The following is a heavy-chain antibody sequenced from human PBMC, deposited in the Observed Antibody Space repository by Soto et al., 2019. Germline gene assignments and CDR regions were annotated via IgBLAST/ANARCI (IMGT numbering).Heavy chain of an antibody. CDR1: GASISGFY. CDR2: IYATGTT. Sequence: SETLSLTCTVSGASISGFYWSWIRKSAGKGLEWIGRIYATGTTDYNPSLKSRVMMSVDTSKKQFSLKLRSVTAADTAVYYCVRDGTKTLRDWFDPWGQGISITVSS. CDR3: VRDGTKTLRDWFDP. V-gene: IGHV4-4*07. D-gene: IGHD1-1*01. J-gene: IGHJ5*02.